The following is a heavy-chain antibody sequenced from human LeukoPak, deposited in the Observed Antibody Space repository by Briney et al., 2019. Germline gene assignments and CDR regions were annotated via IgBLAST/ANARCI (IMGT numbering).Heavy chain of an antibody. J-gene: IGHJ6*02. Sequence: GGSLRLSCAASGFTFSSYAMHWVRQAPGKGLEWVAVISYDGRNKNYADSVKGRFTISRDNSKNTLYLQMNSLRAEDTAVYHCARSEYSSGWYAELYYYYGMDVWGQGTTVTVSS. CDR3: ARSEYSSGWYAELYYYYGMDV. V-gene: IGHV3-30*04. CDR2: ISYDGRNK. CDR1: GFTFSSYA. D-gene: IGHD6-19*01.